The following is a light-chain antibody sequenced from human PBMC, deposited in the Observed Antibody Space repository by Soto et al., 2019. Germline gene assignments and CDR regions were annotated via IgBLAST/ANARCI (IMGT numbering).Light chain of an antibody. CDR1: PSVLSHSTNKNS. V-gene: IGKV4-1*01. CDR3: QHYYNSPLT. Sequence: DIVMTQSPDSLAVSLGERATISCKSSPSVLSHSTNKNSLAWYQQKPGDPPKLLIEWATTRESGVPDRFSGSGSGTELTLTIRSLQGEEVAVYYCQHYYNSPLTFGGGTKVEIK. CDR2: WAT. J-gene: IGKJ4*01.